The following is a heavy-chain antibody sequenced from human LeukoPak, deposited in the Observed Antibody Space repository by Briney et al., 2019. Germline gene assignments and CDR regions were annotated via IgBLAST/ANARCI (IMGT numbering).Heavy chain of an antibody. Sequence: SQTLSLTCAISGDSVSSNSAAWNWIRQPPSGGLERLGRTYYTSKWYNDYAPSVKGRITINPDTSKNQFSLQLNSVTPEDTAVYYCARGYYCSSSSCYMSFDYWGQGTLVTVSS. J-gene: IGHJ4*02. CDR1: GDSVSSNSAA. CDR3: ARGYYCSSSSCYMSFDY. V-gene: IGHV6-1*01. D-gene: IGHD2-2*02. CDR2: TYYTSKWYN.